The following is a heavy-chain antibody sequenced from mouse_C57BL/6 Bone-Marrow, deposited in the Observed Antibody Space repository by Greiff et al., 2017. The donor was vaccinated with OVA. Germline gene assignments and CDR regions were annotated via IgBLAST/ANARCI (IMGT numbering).Heavy chain of an antibody. CDR3: ARRGLIVTFDY. J-gene: IGHJ2*01. CDR2: ISSGGSYT. D-gene: IGHD2-5*01. CDR1: GFTFSSYG. V-gene: IGHV5-6*01. Sequence: EVQLVESGGDLVKPGGSLKLSCAASGFTFSSYGMSWVRQTPDKRLEWVATISSGGSYTYYPASVKGRFTISRDNAKNTLYLQMSSLRAEDTAMYYCARRGLIVTFDYWGQGTTLTVSS.